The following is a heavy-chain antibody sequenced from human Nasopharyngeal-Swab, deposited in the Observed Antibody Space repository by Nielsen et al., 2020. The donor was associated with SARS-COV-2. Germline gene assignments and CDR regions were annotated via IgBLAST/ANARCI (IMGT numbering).Heavy chain of an antibody. Sequence: LSLTCAASGFTFSSYGMHWVRQAPGKGLEWVAVIWYDGSNKYYADSVKGRFTISRDNSKNTLYLQMNSLRAEDTAVYYCARGNRPGAFDIWGQGTMVTVSS. D-gene: IGHD2/OR15-2a*01. V-gene: IGHV3-33*01. J-gene: IGHJ3*02. CDR2: IWYDGSNK. CDR3: ARGNRPGAFDI. CDR1: GFTFSSYG.